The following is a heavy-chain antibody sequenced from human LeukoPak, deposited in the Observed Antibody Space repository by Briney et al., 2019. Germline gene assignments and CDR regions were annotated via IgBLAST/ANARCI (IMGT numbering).Heavy chain of an antibody. D-gene: IGHD5-24*01. Sequence: PGGSLRLSCAASGFTFSPHAMHWVRQAPGKGLKWVAVISSDGSDKYYADSVQGRFTISRDNSKNTLYLQMNSLRAEDTAVYYCARVGVGDGYNSDYWGQGTLVTVSS. V-gene: IGHV3-30-3*01. CDR2: ISSDGSDK. CDR1: GFTFSPHA. CDR3: ARVGVGDGYNSDY. J-gene: IGHJ4*02.